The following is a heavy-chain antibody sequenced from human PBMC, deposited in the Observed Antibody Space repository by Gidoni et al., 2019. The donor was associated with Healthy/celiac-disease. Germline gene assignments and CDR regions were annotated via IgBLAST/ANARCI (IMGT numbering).Heavy chain of an antibody. V-gene: IGHV3-23*01. CDR1: GFTFSSYA. J-gene: IGHJ4*02. CDR3: AKDRHPGMITFGGVDY. Sequence: EVQLLESGGGLVQPGGSLRLSCAASGFTFSSYAMRWVRQAPGKGLEWVSAISVSGGSTYYADSVKGRFTISRDNSKNTLYLQMNSLRAEDTAVYYCAKDRHPGMITFGGVDYWGQGTLVTVSS. CDR2: ISVSGGST. D-gene: IGHD3-16*01.